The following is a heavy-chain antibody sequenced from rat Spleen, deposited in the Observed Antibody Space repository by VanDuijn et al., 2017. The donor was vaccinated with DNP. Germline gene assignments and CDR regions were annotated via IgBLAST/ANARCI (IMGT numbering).Heavy chain of an antibody. CDR1: GFTFSNYD. J-gene: IGHJ1*01. CDR2: ISPSGDNT. V-gene: IGHV5-25*01. Sequence: EVQLVESGGGLVQPGRSLKLSCAASGFTFSNYDMAWVRQAPTRGLAWVASISPSGDNTYYRDSVKGRFTVSRDNAESSLYLQMGSLRSEDTATCYCARRANWIYWYFDFWGPGTMVTVSS. CDR3: ARRANWIYWYFDF. D-gene: IGHD5-1*01.